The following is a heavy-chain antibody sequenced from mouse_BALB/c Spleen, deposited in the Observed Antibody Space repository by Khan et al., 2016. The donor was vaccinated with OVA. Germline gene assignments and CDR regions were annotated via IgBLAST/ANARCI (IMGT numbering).Heavy chain of an antibody. Sequence: EVQLVESGGDLVKPGGSLKLSCAASGFTFSSYSMSWVRQTPDKRLEWVATISSDGDYTYFPDSVKGRFTISRDNAKNTLNLQMSSLKSEDTAWYYCARHLTGSFAYWGQGTLVTVSA. J-gene: IGHJ3*01. CDR2: ISSDGDYT. D-gene: IGHD4-1*01. V-gene: IGHV5-6*01. CDR3: ARHLTGSFAY. CDR1: GFTFSSYS.